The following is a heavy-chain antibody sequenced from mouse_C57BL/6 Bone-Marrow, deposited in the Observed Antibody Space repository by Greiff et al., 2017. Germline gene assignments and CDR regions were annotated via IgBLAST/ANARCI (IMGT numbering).Heavy chain of an antibody. CDR1: GYTFTSYG. V-gene: IGHV1-81*01. Sequence: LVESGAELARPGASVKLSCKASGYTFTSYGISWVKQRTGQGLEWIGEIYPRSGNTYYNEKFKGKATLTADKSSSTAYMELRSLTSEDSAVYFCARSLTGTYYFDYWGQGTTLTVSS. D-gene: IGHD4-1*01. J-gene: IGHJ2*01. CDR3: ARSLTGTYYFDY. CDR2: IYPRSGNT.